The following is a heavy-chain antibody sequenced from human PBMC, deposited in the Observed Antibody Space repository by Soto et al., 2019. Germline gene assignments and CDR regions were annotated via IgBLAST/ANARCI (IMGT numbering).Heavy chain of an antibody. CDR3: ARGGYCSSASCHTDYYGMDV. Sequence: GSLRLSCAASGFTFSDHYMDWVRQAPGKGLEWVGRTRNKANSYTTEYAASVKGRFTISRDDSKNSLYLQMNSLKTEDTAVYYCARGGYCSSASCHTDYYGMDVWGQGTTVTVSS. V-gene: IGHV3-72*01. CDR2: TRNKANSYTT. CDR1: GFTFSDHY. J-gene: IGHJ6*02. D-gene: IGHD2-2*02.